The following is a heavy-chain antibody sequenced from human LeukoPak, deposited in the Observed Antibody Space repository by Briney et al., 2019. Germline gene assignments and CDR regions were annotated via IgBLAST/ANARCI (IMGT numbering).Heavy chain of an antibody. CDR3: ARHNPAGVSSFDY. J-gene: IGHJ4*02. CDR2: VYYSGST. V-gene: IGHV4-59*08. D-gene: IGHD3-10*01. CDR1: GGSISGYY. Sequence: SETLSLTCTVSGGSISGYYWSWIRQPPGEGLEGIGYVYYSGSTNYNPSLKSRVTISVDTSKNQFSLQLRSVTAADTAVYYCARHNPAGVSSFDYWGQGTLVTVSS.